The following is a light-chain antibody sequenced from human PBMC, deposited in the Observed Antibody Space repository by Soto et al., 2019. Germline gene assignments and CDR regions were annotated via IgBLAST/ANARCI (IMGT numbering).Light chain of an antibody. CDR2: DAS. Sequence: DIQMTQSPSTLSASVGDRVTITCRASQRISSWLAWYQQKPGKAPKLLMYDASTLEGGVSSRFSGSGYGTAFTLTISSLQPDDFATYYCQQSYSTLWTFGPGTKVDIK. J-gene: IGKJ1*01. CDR1: QRISSW. V-gene: IGKV1-5*01. CDR3: QQSYSTLWT.